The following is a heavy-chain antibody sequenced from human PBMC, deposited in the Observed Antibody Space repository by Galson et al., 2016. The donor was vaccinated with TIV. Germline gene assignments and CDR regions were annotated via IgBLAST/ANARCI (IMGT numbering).Heavy chain of an antibody. V-gene: IGHV3-66*01. Sequence: SLRLSCAASGLPVSENYMTWVRQAPGKGLEWVSVIYGGGDTYYAESVRGRFTISRDKSKDILYLHMNGLRVDDTAIYYCARDRVVGATYYNYYFGMDVWGQGTTVTVSS. CDR3: ARDRVVGATYYNYYFGMDV. CDR1: GLPVSENY. D-gene: IGHD2-15*01. CDR2: IYGGGDT. J-gene: IGHJ6*02.